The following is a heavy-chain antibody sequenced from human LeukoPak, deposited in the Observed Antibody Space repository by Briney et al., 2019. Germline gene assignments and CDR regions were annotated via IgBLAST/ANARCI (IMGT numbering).Heavy chain of an antibody. J-gene: IGHJ6*03. CDR1: GGSISSYY. V-gene: IGHV4-59*01. Sequence: SETLSLTCTVSGGSISSYYWSWIRQPPGKGLEWIGYIYYSGSTNYNPSLKSRVTISVDTSKNQFSLKLSSVTAADTAVYYCARAAADYYYYYMDVWGKGTTVTVSS. D-gene: IGHD6-13*01. CDR2: IYYSGST. CDR3: ARAAADYYYYYMDV.